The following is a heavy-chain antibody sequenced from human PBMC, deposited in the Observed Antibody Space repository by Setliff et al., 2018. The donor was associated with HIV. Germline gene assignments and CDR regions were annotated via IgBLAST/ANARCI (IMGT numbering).Heavy chain of an antibody. CDR1: GYTFRNQG. D-gene: IGHD1-26*01. J-gene: IGHJ4*02. V-gene: IGHV1-18*01. Sequence: ASVKVSCKASGYTFRNQGLSWVRQAPGQGPEWMGWISVDSGDAYYGQKFQDRVIMTADTSTNTAYMELRSLRSDDSAIYYCARVLIGGRDIVVGAHDYWGQGTLVTVSS. CDR2: ISVDSGDA. CDR3: ARVLIGGRDIVVGAHDY.